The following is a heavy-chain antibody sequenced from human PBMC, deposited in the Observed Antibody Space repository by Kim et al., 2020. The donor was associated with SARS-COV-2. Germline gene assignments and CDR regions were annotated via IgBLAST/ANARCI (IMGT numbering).Heavy chain of an antibody. J-gene: IGHJ4*02. CDR3: ARDPGPLAAAAIDY. Sequence: VALKSRITISPDTSKNQCTQQLNSVTPEDTAVYYCARDPGPLAAAAIDYWGQGTLVTVSS. D-gene: IGHD6-13*01. V-gene: IGHV6-1*01.